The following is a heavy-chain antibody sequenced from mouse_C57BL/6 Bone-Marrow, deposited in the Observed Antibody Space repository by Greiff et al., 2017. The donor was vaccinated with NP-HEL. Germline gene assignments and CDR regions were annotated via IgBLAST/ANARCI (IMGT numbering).Heavy chain of an antibody. CDR2: IDPEDGET. J-gene: IGHJ2*01. CDR3: ASLLPHFDY. CDR1: GFNITDYY. Sequence: VQLQQSGAELVKPGASVKLSCTASGFNITDYYMHWVKQRTEQGLEWIGRIDPEDGETKYVPKFQGKATITADTSSNTAYLQLSSLTSEDTAVYYCASLLPHFDYWGQGTTLTVSS. V-gene: IGHV14-2*01. D-gene: IGHD2-1*01.